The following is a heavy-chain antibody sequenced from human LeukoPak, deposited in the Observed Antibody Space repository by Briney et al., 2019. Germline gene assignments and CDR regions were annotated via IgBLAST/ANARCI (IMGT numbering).Heavy chain of an antibody. CDR1: GYTFTGYY. D-gene: IGHD3-10*01. CDR2: INPNSGGT. Sequence: ASVKVSCKASGYTFTGYYMHWVRQAPGRGLEWMGWINPNSGGTNYAQKFQGRVTMTRNTSISTAYMELSRLRSDDTAVYYCARLWLFSGLLRFGELDYWGQGTLVTVSS. V-gene: IGHV1-2*02. CDR3: ARLWLFSGLLRFGELDY. J-gene: IGHJ4*02.